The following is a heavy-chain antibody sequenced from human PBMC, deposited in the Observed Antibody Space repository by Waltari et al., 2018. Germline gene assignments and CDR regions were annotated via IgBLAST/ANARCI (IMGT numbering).Heavy chain of an antibody. D-gene: IGHD6-6*01. CDR2: IYYSGST. CDR1: GGSISSSSYY. Sequence: QLQLQESGPGQVKPSETLSLTCTVSGGSISSSSYYWGWIRQPPGKGLEWIGSIYYSGSTYYNPSLKSRVTISVDTSKNQFSLKLSSVTAADTAVYYCARDFRGRIIAARLGAFDIWGQGTMVTVSS. V-gene: IGHV4-39*07. CDR3: ARDFRGRIIAARLGAFDI. J-gene: IGHJ3*02.